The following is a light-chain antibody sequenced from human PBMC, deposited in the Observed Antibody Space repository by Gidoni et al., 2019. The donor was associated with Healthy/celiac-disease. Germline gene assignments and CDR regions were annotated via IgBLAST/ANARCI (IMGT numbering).Light chain of an antibody. V-gene: IGKV1-39*01. CDR1: QSISSY. CDR2: TAS. Sequence: DMQMIQSPSSLSASVGDRVTITCRASQSISSYLNWDQQKPGKAPKLLIYTASSLQSGVPSRFSGSGSGTDFTLTISSLQPEDFATYYCQQSYSTPYTVGQGTKLEIK. CDR3: QQSYSTPYT. J-gene: IGKJ2*01.